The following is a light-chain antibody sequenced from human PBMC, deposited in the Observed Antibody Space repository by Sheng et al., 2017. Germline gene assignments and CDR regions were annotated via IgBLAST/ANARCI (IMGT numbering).Light chain of an antibody. V-gene: IGLV2-8*01. Sequence: QSALTQPPSASGSPGQSVTISCTGTSSDVGFYNYVSWYQEHPGKAPKIIIYEVTKRPSGVPDRFLWLQVWQRGFLTVSGLQFADEADYYCSSYSSANTLVFGGGTKLTVL. J-gene: IGLJ2*01. CDR1: SSDVGFYNY. CDR3: SSYSSANTLV. CDR2: EVT.